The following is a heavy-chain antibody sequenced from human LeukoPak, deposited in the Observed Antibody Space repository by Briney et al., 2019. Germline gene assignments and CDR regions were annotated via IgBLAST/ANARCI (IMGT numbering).Heavy chain of an antibody. V-gene: IGHV4-4*07. CDR3: ARSPSFNSGLPNWFDR. CDR2: IYTSGTT. D-gene: IGHD6-19*01. J-gene: IGHJ5*02. CDR1: GGSLCSNY. Sequence: SETLSLTCTVSGGSLCSNYWSWIPQPAGKGLEWIGRIYTSGTTNYNPSLESRVTMSVDTSKNQFSLKLTSVTAADTAVYYCARSPSFNSGLPNWFDRWGPGTLVTVSS.